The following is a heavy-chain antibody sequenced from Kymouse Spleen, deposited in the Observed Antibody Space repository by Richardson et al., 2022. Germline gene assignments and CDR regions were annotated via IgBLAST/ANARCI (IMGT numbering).Heavy chain of an antibody. D-gene: IGHD6-6*01. J-gene: IGHJ4*02. V-gene: IGHV3-15*01. Sequence: EVQLVESGGGLVKPGGSLRLSCAASGFTFSNAWMSWVRQAPGKGLEWVGRIKSKTDGGTTDYAAPVKGRFTISRDDSKNTLYLQMNSLKTEDTAVYYCTTEYSSSSPFDYWGQGTLVTVSS. CDR1: GFTFSNAW. CDR2: IKSKTDGGTT. CDR3: TTEYSSSSPFDY.